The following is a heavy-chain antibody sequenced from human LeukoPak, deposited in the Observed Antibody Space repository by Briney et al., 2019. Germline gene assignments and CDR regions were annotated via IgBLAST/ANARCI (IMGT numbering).Heavy chain of an antibody. J-gene: IGHJ4*02. CDR1: GFTFRSYG. V-gene: IGHV3-33*01. CDR2: IWYDGSNK. Sequence: GGSLRLSCAASGFTFRSYGVHWVRQAPGKGLEWVAVIWYDGSNKYYADSVKGRFTISRDNSKNTLYLQMNSLRAEDTAVYYCARDYYDSSGYSLDYWGQGTLVTVSS. CDR3: ARDYYDSSGYSLDY. D-gene: IGHD3-22*01.